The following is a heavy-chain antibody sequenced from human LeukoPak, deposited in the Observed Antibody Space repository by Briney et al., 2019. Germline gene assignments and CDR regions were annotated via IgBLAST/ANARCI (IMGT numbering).Heavy chain of an antibody. CDR3: AKQNFYGFNCFDY. D-gene: IGHD3-10*01. V-gene: IGHV3-53*01. Sequence: PGGSLRLSCAASGFAVSSNYMNWVRQAPGKGLEWVSVIFSGGSTYYADSVKGRFTISRDNSKNTLYLQMNSLIADDTAVYYCAKQNFYGFNCFDYWGQGSLVTVSS. CDR1: GFAVSSNY. CDR2: IFSGGST. J-gene: IGHJ4*02.